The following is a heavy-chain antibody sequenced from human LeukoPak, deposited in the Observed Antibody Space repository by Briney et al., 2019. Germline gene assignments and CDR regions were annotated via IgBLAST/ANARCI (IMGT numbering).Heavy chain of an antibody. CDR2: IKQDGREK. CDR1: GFTFSSYW. V-gene: IGHV3-7*03. CDR3: ATPGGSGDYPYPTYFNY. D-gene: IGHD3-10*01. J-gene: IGHJ4*02. Sequence: GGSLRLSCAASGFTFSSYWMSWVRQSPGKGLEWVAVIKQDGREKYYVDSVKGRFTISRDNAKNSLYLQMNSLRAEDTAVYYCATPGGSGDYPYPTYFNYWGQGTLITVSS.